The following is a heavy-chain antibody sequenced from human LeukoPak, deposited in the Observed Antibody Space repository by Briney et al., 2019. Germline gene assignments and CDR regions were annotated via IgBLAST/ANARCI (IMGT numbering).Heavy chain of an antibody. CDR2: IYYSGST. Sequence: SETLSLTCTVSGYSISSGYYWGWNRQPPGKGLEWIGYIYYSGSTNYNPSLKSRVTISVDTSKNQFSLKLSSVTAADTAVYYCARGSGYSGYDYYFDYWGQGTLVTVSS. CDR1: GYSISSGYY. CDR3: ARGSGYSGYDYYFDY. J-gene: IGHJ4*02. V-gene: IGHV4-61*01. D-gene: IGHD5-12*01.